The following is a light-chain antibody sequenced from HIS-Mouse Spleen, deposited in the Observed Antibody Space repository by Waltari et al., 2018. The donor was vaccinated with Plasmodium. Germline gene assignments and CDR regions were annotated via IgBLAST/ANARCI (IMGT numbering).Light chain of an antibody. V-gene: IGLV3-25*03. CDR2: KDS. CDR3: QSADSSGTYRV. CDR1: ALPKQY. J-gene: IGLJ2*01. Sequence: SYELTQPPSVSVSPGQTARITCSGDALPKQYAYWYQQKPGQAPVRVIYKDSERPSGVPGGLSGSSSGTTVTLTISGVQAEDEADYYCQSADSSGTYRVFGGGTKLTVL.